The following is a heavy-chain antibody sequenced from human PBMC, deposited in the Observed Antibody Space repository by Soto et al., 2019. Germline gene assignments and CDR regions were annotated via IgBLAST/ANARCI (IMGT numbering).Heavy chain of an antibody. CDR1: GFSLSSSGVG. Sequence: SGPTLVNPTQTLTLTCTFSGFSLSSSGVGVAWIRQPPGKALEWLALIFWDDDKRYNPSLKTRLTISEDTSKNQVVLTMTNMDPVDTATYYCARSTSDYYYKYGMDVWGQGTTVTVSS. CDR2: IFWDDDK. CDR3: ARSTSDYYYKYGMDV. J-gene: IGHJ6*02. V-gene: IGHV2-5*02. D-gene: IGHD4-17*01.